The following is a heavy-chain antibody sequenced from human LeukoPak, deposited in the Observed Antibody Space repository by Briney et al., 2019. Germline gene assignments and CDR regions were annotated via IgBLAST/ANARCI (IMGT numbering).Heavy chain of an antibody. V-gene: IGHV3-7*01. CDR2: IGEDESET. D-gene: IGHD1-1*01. Sequence: GGSLRLSCAASGFTIRTYWMTWVRQAPGKGLEWVANIGEDESETNYVVSVKGRFTISRDNAKNSLCLQMNSLRAEDTAVYYCARNRGTSDWGQGTRVTVSS. J-gene: IGHJ4*02. CDR1: GFTIRTYW. CDR3: ARNRGTSD.